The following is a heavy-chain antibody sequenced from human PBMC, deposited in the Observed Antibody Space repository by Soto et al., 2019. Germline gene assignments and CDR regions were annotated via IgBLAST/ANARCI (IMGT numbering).Heavy chain of an antibody. Sequence: QVQLQESGPGLVKPSETLSLTCTVSGGSISSYYWSWIRQPPGKGLEWIGYIYYSGSTNYNPSLKSRVTISVDTSKNQFSLKLSSVPAADTAVYYCARICSGGSCSKHDAFDIWGQGTMVTVSS. CDR1: GGSISSYY. V-gene: IGHV4-59*08. CDR3: ARICSGGSCSKHDAFDI. CDR2: IYYSGST. D-gene: IGHD2-15*01. J-gene: IGHJ3*02.